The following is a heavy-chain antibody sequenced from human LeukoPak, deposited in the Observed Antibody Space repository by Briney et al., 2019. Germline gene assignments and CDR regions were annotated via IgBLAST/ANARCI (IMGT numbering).Heavy chain of an antibody. V-gene: IGHV4-39*01. J-gene: IGHJ6*02. D-gene: IGHD2-15*01. CDR1: GNYICNSNYY. Sequence: SETLSLTCTVSGNYICNSNYYLAWIRQSPGKGLEWIGSIYYTGSTYDHPFLKSRVTISIDTSKNQFSLKLTSVTAADSALNYCAGHTRVTTVVRVYGMDVWGQGTTVTVSS. CDR3: AGHTRVTTVVRVYGMDV. CDR2: IYYTGST.